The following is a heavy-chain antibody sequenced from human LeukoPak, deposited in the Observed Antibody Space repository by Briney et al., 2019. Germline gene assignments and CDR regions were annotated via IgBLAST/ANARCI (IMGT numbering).Heavy chain of an antibody. CDR3: ARDVVVAATRWFDP. CDR2: IIPIFGTA. CDR1: GGTFSSYA. Sequence: SVKVSCKASGGTFSSYAISWVRQAPGRGLEWMGGIIPIFGTANYAQKFQGRVTITADKSTSTAYMELSSLRSEDTAVYYCARDVVVAATRWFDPWGQGTLVTVSS. D-gene: IGHD2-15*01. J-gene: IGHJ5*02. V-gene: IGHV1-69*06.